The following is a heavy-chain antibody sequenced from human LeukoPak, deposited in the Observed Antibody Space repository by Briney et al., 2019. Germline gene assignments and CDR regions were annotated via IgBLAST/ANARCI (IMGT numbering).Heavy chain of an antibody. J-gene: IGHJ4*02. CDR1: GAALSEYY. CDR2: VAHKGPT. Sequence: PSENLSLTCAVYGAALSEYYWSWIRQSPGKGLEWIGEVAHKGPTVYSPTLNRKYNPSFKSRVAISVDTSKNQFSLRLTSMTAADTAVYYCARSLAAAAIGPGYDYWGQGTLVTVSS. V-gene: IGHV4-34*01. D-gene: IGHD6-13*01. CDR3: ARSLAAAAIGPGYDY.